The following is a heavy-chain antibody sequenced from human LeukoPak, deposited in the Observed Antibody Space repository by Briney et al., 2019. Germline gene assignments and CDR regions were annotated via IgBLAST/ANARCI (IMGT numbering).Heavy chain of an antibody. CDR1: GYTFTGYY. Sequence: GESLKISCKGSGYTFTGYYMHWVRQAPGQGLEWMGWINPNSGGTNYAQKFQGRVTMTRDTSISTAYMELSRLRSDDTAVYYCASTYSSSWSRFDYWGQGTLVTVSS. CDR2: INPNSGGT. J-gene: IGHJ4*02. V-gene: IGHV1-2*02. CDR3: ASTYSSSWSRFDY. D-gene: IGHD6-13*01.